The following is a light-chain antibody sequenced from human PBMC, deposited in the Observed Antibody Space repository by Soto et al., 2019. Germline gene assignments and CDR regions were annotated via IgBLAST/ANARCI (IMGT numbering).Light chain of an antibody. J-gene: IGKJ3*01. V-gene: IGKV3-20*01. Sequence: EIVLTQSPGTLSLSPGERATLSCRASQSVSNNYLAWYQQKPGQAPRLLIYGASSRATGIPDRFSGSGSGTDFTLTISRLEPEDFAVYYCQQYGGSPFTFGPGTKVDIK. CDR3: QQYGGSPFT. CDR2: GAS. CDR1: QSVSNNY.